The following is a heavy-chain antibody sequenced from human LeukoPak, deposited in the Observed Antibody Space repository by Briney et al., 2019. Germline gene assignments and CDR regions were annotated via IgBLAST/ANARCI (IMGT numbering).Heavy chain of an antibody. Sequence: GGSLRLSCAAAGFIFSSDWMSWVRQAPGKGLEWVANIKEEGSEKYYVDSVKGRFTISRDNGKNTLYLQTNSLSAEETAVYYCARRALRYCSSTSCPAQYYGVDVWGKGTTVTVSS. V-gene: IGHV3-7*03. CDR3: ARRALRYCSSTSCPAQYYGVDV. J-gene: IGHJ6*04. CDR1: GFIFSSDW. CDR2: IKEEGSEK. D-gene: IGHD2-2*01.